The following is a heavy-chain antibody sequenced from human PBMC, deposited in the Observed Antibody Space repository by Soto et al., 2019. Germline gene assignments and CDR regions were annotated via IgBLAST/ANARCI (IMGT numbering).Heavy chain of an antibody. V-gene: IGHV4-4*02. CDR3: ARNMVRGVIRDALYS. D-gene: IGHD3-10*01. CDR2: IYHNGST. CDR1: GDSITSANW. Sequence: SETLSLTCAVSGDSITSANWWSWVRQSPRKGLEWLGEIYHNGSTNYNPSLKSRVAISVDKAKNQFSLKLTSVTAADTAVYYCARNMVRGVIRDALYSWGQGTLVTVSS. J-gene: IGHJ4*02.